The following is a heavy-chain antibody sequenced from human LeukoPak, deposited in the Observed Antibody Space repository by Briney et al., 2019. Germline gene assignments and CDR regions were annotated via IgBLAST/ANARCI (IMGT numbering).Heavy chain of an antibody. CDR1: GFTYSNYW. CDR2: INSDGDST. J-gene: IGHJ4*02. CDR3: ARGNIAAPGIHY. D-gene: IGHD6-13*01. Sequence: HPGGSLRLSCAASGFTYSNYWMHWVRQAPGKGLVWVSRINSDGDSTIYADSVKGRFTISRDNAKNALYLQMNSLRAEDTAVYYCARGNIAAPGIHYWGQGTLVTVSS. V-gene: IGHV3-74*01.